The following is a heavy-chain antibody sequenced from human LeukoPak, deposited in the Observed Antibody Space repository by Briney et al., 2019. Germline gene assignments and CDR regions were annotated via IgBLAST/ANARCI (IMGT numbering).Heavy chain of an antibody. Sequence: PGGSLRLSCVASGFTFSSHHMNWVRQTPGKGLESVATIKPDGSEKYYVYSVKGRFTISRDNAKSSLYLQMNSLRVEDTGVYFCARMSSYRDYWGQGTLVTVSS. D-gene: IGHD2-2*01. CDR3: ARMSSYRDY. V-gene: IGHV3-7*01. J-gene: IGHJ4*02. CDR1: GFTFSSHH. CDR2: IKPDGSEK.